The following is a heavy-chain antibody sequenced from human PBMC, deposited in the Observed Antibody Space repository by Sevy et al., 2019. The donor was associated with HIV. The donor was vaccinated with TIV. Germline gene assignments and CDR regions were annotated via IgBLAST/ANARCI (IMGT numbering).Heavy chain of an antibody. CDR1: GFTFSNYA. J-gene: IGHJ4*02. V-gene: IGHV3-33*01. CDR2: IWSDGAYQ. D-gene: IGHD3-22*01. CDR3: ARGGYYYDNAAYYALDS. Sequence: GESLKISCAATGFTFSNYAMHWVRQAPGKGMEWVAIIWSDGAYQYHGDSVKGRFTISRDNSKNTLYLQMNNVRVEDTAVYCCARGGYYYDNAAYYALDSWGQGTLVTVSS.